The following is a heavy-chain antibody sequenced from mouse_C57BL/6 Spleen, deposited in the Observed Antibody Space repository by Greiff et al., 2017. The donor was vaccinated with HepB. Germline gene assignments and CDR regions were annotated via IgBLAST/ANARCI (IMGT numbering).Heavy chain of an antibody. CDR2: IHPNSGST. J-gene: IGHJ2*01. D-gene: IGHD1-1*01. Sequence: QVQLQQPGAELVKPGASVKLSCKASGYTFTSYWMHWVKQRPGQGLEWIGMIHPNSGSTNYNEKFKSKATLTVDKSSSTAYMQLSSLTSEDSAVYYCARSSYYGSDYFDYWGQGTTLTVSS. V-gene: IGHV1-64*01. CDR3: ARSSYYGSDYFDY. CDR1: GYTFTSYW.